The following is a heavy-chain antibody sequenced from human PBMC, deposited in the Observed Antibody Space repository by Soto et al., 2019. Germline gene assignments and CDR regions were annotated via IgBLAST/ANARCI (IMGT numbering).Heavy chain of an antibody. CDR3: ARDYYKYYDSSGYYRSPAY. CDR2: ISRSGGRT. Sequence: GGSLRLSCATSGFSFRTFWLNWVRQAPGRGLEWVATISRSGGRTYYVDSVKGRFTISRDNSKNTLYLQMNSLRAEDTAVYYCARDYYKYYDSSGYYRSPAYWGQGTLVTVSS. V-gene: IGHV3-23*01. J-gene: IGHJ4*02. D-gene: IGHD3-22*01. CDR1: GFSFRTFW.